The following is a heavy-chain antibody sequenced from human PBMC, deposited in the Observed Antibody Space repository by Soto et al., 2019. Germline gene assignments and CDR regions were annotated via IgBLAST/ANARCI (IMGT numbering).Heavy chain of an antibody. CDR3: ARTIPYYYDSSGYYYVTYYFDY. Sequence: SGPTLVNPTQTLTLTCTFSGFSLSTSGMCVSWIRQPPGKALEWLALIDWDDDKYYSTSLKTRLTISKDTSKNQVVLTMTNMDPVDTATYYCARTIPYYYDSSGYYYVTYYFDYWGQGTLVTVSS. D-gene: IGHD3-22*01. CDR1: GFSLSTSGMC. J-gene: IGHJ4*02. CDR2: IDWDDDK. V-gene: IGHV2-70*01.